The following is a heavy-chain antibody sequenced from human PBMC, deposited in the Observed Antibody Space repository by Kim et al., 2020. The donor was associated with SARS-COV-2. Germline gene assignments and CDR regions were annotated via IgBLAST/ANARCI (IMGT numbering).Heavy chain of an antibody. D-gene: IGHD3-10*01. Sequence: SETLSLTCTVSGGSISSGGYYWSWIRQHPGKGLEWIGYIYYSGSTYYNPSLKSRVTISVDTSKNQFSLKLSSVTAADTAMYYCARVGWANIPGYYGMDVWGQGTTVTVSS. V-gene: IGHV4-31*03. CDR3: ARVGWANIPGYYGMDV. CDR1: GGSISSGGYY. J-gene: IGHJ6*02. CDR2: IYYSGST.